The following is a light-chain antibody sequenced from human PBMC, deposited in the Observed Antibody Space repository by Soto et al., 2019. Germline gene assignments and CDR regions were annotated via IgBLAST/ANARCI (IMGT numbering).Light chain of an antibody. CDR2: AAS. CDR3: QQYYRWPQT. J-gene: IGKJ1*01. V-gene: IGKV3-15*01. CDR1: QSLSFN. Sequence: EIVMTQSPATLSVSPGERATLSCRASQSLSFNLAWYQQEPGQAPRLLIYAASTRATGIPARFSGSGSGTEFTLNISSLQSEDFAVYYCQQYYRWPQTFGQGTKVDIK.